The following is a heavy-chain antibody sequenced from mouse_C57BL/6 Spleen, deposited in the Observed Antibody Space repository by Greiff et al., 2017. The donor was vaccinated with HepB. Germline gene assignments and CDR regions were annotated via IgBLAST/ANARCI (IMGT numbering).Heavy chain of an antibody. D-gene: IGHD2-5*01. J-gene: IGHJ2*01. V-gene: IGHV1-59*01. CDR3: ARHSNYLDY. CDR2: IDPSDSYT. CDR1: GYTFTSYW. Sequence: VQLQQPGAELVRPGTSVKLSCKASGYTFTSYWMHWVKQRPGQGLEWIGVIDPSDSYTNYNQKFKGKATLTVDTSSSTAYMQLSSLTSEDSAVYYCARHSNYLDYWGQGTTLTVSS.